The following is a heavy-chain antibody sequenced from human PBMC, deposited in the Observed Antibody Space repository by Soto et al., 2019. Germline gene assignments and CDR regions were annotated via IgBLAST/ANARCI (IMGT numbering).Heavy chain of an antibody. J-gene: IGHJ4*02. Sequence: GVPLRLFCAASGLTFSSYSVLGVRHSPERALVWVARIKNDGSGTIYADSVKGRLTISRDNARNTPYLQMNSLRAEDTAVYFCVRGDGDYYDGNGYLGRHWGQGTLVTVSS. V-gene: IGHV3-74*01. CDR3: VRGDGDYYDGNGYLGRH. CDR2: IKNDGSGT. D-gene: IGHD3-22*01. CDR1: GLTFSSYS.